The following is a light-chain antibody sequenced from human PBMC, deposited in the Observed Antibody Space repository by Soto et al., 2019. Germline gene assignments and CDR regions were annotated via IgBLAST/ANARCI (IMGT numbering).Light chain of an antibody. V-gene: IGKV1-5*03. J-gene: IGKJ1*01. CDR1: QSISSW. Sequence: DIQMTQSPSTLSASVGDRVTITCLASQSISSWLAWYQQKPGKAPRLLIYKASSLESGVPSRFSGSGSGTEFTLTISSLQPDDFATYYCQQHNTYPATFGQGTKVEI. CDR3: QQHNTYPAT. CDR2: KAS.